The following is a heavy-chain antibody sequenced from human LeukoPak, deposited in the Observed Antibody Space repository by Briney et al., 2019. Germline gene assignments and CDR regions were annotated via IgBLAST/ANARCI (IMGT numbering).Heavy chain of an antibody. CDR1: GGSISSGSYY. Sequence: SQTLSLTCTVSGGSISSGSYYWSWIRQPAGKGLEWIGRIYTSGSTNYNPSLKSRVTISVDTSKTQFSLKLSSVPAADTAVYYCARVKGGHYYDSSGYYGGYFDYWGQGTLVTVSS. V-gene: IGHV4-61*02. CDR3: ARVKGGHYYDSSGYYGGYFDY. J-gene: IGHJ4*02. CDR2: IYTSGST. D-gene: IGHD3-22*01.